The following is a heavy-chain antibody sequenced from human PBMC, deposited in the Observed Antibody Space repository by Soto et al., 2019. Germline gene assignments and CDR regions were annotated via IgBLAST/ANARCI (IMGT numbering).Heavy chain of an antibody. D-gene: IGHD3-10*01. V-gene: IGHV1-18*01. CDR2: ISAYNDNT. CDR1: GYTFTSYG. CDR3: AREGYYYGSGSYSPPSFYGMGV. J-gene: IGHJ6*02. Sequence: QIQLVQSGPEVRKPGASVKVSCKASGYTFTSYGISWVRQAPGQGLEWLGWISAYNDNTNYAQKLQGRVTLTTDTSTSTAYMELRNLRSDYTAVYFCAREGYYYGSGSYSPPSFYGMGVWGQGTTVTVAS.